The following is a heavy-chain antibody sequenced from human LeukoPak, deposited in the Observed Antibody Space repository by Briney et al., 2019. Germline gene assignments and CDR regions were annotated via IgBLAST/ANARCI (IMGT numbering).Heavy chain of an antibody. CDR2: IIPFFGTA. J-gene: IGHJ4*02. V-gene: IGHV1-69*05. CDR3: ARAHFLTGATLYFDY. Sequence: SVKVSCKASGCTFSRFGISWVRQAPGQGLEWMGGIIPFFGTASYAQKFQGRVTITTDASTSTAYMELSSLRSEDTAVYYCARAHFLTGATLYFDYWGQGTLVTVSS. D-gene: IGHD7-27*01. CDR1: GCTFSRFG.